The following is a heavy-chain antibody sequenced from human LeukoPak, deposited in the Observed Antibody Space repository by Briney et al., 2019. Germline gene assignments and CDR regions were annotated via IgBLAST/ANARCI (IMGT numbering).Heavy chain of an antibody. CDR1: GGTFSSYA. CDR2: IIPIFGTA. CDR3: ARDPWRLNRNSSSPHIRFDY. V-gene: IGHV1-69*01. J-gene: IGHJ4*02. Sequence: SVKVSCKASGGTFSSYAISWVRQAPGQGLEWMGGIIPIFGTANYAQKFQGRVTITADESTSTAYMELSSLRSEDTAVYYCARDPWRLNRNSSSPHIRFDYWGQGTLVTVSS. D-gene: IGHD6-13*01.